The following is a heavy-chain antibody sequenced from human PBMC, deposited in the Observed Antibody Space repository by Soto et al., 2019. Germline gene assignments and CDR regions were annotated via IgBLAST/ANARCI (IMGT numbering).Heavy chain of an antibody. V-gene: IGHV4-39*01. CDR1: GYSVTSSDYY. Sequence: PSETLSLTXSVSGYSVTSSDYYRAWIRQPPGKGLEWIGSMFYSGLTYYNPSLKSRVTLSVDTSKNQFSVRLNSVTAADTAVYYCAPLSVSLSGPYGIHVWGQGTTVTVSS. CDR2: MFYSGLT. CDR3: APLSVSLSGPYGIHV. J-gene: IGHJ6*02. D-gene: IGHD2-15*01.